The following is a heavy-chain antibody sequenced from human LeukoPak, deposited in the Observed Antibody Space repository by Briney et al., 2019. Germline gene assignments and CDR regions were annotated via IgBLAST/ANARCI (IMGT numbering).Heavy chain of an antibody. D-gene: IGHD3-9*01. CDR1: GYSFTTYW. J-gene: IGHJ4*02. CDR3: VRQGPPLVYYDILSGYYFDY. V-gene: IGHV5-51*01. Sequence: GESLKISCKGSGYSFTTYWIAWVRQMPGKGLEWMGIIFPRDSDTRYSPSFQGQVTFSADKSISTAYLQWSSLKASDTAMYYCVRQGPPLVYYDILSGYYFDYWGQGTPVTVSS. CDR2: IFPRDSDT.